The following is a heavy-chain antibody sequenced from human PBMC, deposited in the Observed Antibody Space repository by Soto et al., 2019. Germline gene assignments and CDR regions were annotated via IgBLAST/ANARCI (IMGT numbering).Heavy chain of an antibody. D-gene: IGHD4-17*01. V-gene: IGHV1-8*01. CDR2: MNPNSGNT. CDR3: ARIWHDYADYHNFDY. Sequence: QVQLVQSGAEVKKPGASVKVSCKASGYTFTSYDINWVRQATGQGLEWMGWMNPNSGNTGYAQKFQGRVTMTRNTSTSTAYMELSSLRSEDTAVYYCARIWHDYADYHNFDYWGQGTLVTVSS. CDR1: GYTFTSYD. J-gene: IGHJ4*02.